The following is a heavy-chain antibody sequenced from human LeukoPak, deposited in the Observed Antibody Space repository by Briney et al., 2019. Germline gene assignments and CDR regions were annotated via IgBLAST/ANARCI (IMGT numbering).Heavy chain of an antibody. CDR1: GFTFDDYA. Sequence: GGSLRLSCAASGFTFDDYAMHWVRQAPGKGLEWVSGISWNSGSIGYADPVKGRFTISRDNAKNSLYLQMNSLRAEDTALYYCAKDMRSGYEPNFDYWGQGTLVTVSS. CDR3: AKDMRSGYEPNFDY. J-gene: IGHJ4*02. CDR2: ISWNSGSI. D-gene: IGHD5-12*01. V-gene: IGHV3-9*01.